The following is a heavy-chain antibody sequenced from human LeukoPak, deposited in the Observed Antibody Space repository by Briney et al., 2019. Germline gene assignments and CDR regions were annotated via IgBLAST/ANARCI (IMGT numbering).Heavy chain of an antibody. CDR2: ISSSGSTI. CDR3: AREVDTAMVWRGDY. Sequence: PGGSLRLSCAASGFTFSDYYMSWIRQAPGKGLEWVSYISSSGSTIYYADSVKGRFTISRDNAKNSLYLQTNSLRAEDTAVYYCAREVDTAMVWRGDYWGQGTLVTVSS. D-gene: IGHD5-18*01. CDR1: GFTFSDYY. V-gene: IGHV3-11*01. J-gene: IGHJ4*02.